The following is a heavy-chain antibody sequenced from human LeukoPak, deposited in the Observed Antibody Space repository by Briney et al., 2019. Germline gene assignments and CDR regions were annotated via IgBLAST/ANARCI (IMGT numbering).Heavy chain of an antibody. Sequence: GASVKVSCKASGYTFTSYGISWVRQAPGQGLEWMGWISAYNGNTNYAQKLQGRVTMTTDTSTSTAYMELRSLRSDDTAVYYCARVWGPMIVVVMDYWGQGTLVTVSS. J-gene: IGHJ4*02. V-gene: IGHV1-18*01. D-gene: IGHD3-22*01. CDR2: ISAYNGNT. CDR3: ARVWGPMIVVVMDY. CDR1: GYTFTSYG.